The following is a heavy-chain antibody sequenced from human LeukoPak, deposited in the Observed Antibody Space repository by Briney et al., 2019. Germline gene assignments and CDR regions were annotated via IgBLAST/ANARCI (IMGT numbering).Heavy chain of an antibody. CDR2: IYPSDGST. CDR1: GYTFTSYY. D-gene: IGHD5-12*01. Sequence: GASVKVSCKASGYTFTSYYMHWVRQAPGQGFEWMSIIYPSDGSTSYAERFQDRITVTRETSTNTLYMELSSLRSEDTAVYYCARYYSGYTCFDYWGQGTLVTVSS. V-gene: IGHV1-46*03. CDR3: ARYYSGYTCFDY. J-gene: IGHJ4*02.